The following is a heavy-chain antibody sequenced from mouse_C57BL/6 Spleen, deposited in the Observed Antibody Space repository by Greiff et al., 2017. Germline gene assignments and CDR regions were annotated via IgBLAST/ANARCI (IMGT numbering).Heavy chain of an antibody. D-gene: IGHD1-1*01. CDR1: GYTFTDYN. Sequence: EVKLVESGPELVKPGASVKMSCKASGYTFTDYNMHWVKQSHGKSLEWIGYINPNNGGTSYNQKFKGKATLTVNKSSSTAYMELRSLTSEDSAVYYCARLGIYYYGSSHAMDYWGQGTSVTVSS. CDR2: INPNNGGT. J-gene: IGHJ4*01. V-gene: IGHV1-22*01. CDR3: ARLGIYYYGSSHAMDY.